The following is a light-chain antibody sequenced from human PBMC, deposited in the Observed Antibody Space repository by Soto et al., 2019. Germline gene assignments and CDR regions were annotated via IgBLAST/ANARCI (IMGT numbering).Light chain of an antibody. J-gene: IGLJ1*01. Sequence: QSVLTQPPSVSGAPGQWVTISCTGSSSNIGAGYDVQWYQQLPGTAPKLLIYGNSNRPSGVPDRFSGSKSGTSASLAITGLQAEDEADYYCQSYDSSLLGVFGTGTKVTVL. CDR2: GNS. CDR3: QSYDSSLLGV. V-gene: IGLV1-40*01. CDR1: SSNIGAGYD.